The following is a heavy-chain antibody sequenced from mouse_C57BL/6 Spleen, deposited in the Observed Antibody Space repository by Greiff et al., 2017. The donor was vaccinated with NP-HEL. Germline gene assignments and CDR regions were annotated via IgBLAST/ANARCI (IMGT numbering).Heavy chain of an antibody. CDR3: ARQYGNWYFDV. CDR2: ISNLAYSI. CDR1: GFTFSDYG. D-gene: IGHD2-1*01. V-gene: IGHV5-15*01. J-gene: IGHJ1*03. Sequence: EVKVVESGGGLVQPGGSLKLSCAASGFTFSDYGMAWVRQAPRKGPEWVAFISNLAYSIYYADTVTGRFTISRENAKNTLYLEMSSLRSEDTAMYYCARQYGNWYFDVWGTGTTVTVSS.